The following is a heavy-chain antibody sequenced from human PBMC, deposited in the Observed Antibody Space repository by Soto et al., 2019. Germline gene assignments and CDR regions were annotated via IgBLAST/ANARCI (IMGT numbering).Heavy chain of an antibody. V-gene: IGHV3-23*01. CDR3: AKPSYIFGVVITGAFDY. J-gene: IGHJ4*02. CDR1: GFTFSNYA. CDR2: ISGSGGTT. Sequence: VQVLESGGGLVQPGGSLRLSCAASGFTFSNYALSWVRQVPGKGLQWVSAISGSGGTTHYADSVRGRFTISRDNSKNMVFLQMNSLRAEDTAVYYCAKPSYIFGVVITGAFDYWGPGTQVTVSS. D-gene: IGHD3-3*02.